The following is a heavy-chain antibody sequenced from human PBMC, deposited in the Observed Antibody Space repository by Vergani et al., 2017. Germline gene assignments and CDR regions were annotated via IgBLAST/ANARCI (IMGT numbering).Heavy chain of an antibody. CDR3: ARDLAARWPRYSTGGDI. Sequence: EVQLVESGGGLVKPGGSLRLSCAASGFTFSSYSMNWVRQAPGKGLEWVSSISSSSSTIYYADSVKGRFTISRDNAKNSLYLQMNSLRAEDTAVYYCARDLAARWPRYSTGGDIWGQGTMVTVSS. CDR1: GFTFSSYS. D-gene: IGHD5-24*01. V-gene: IGHV3-21*01. J-gene: IGHJ3*02. CDR2: ISSSSSTI.